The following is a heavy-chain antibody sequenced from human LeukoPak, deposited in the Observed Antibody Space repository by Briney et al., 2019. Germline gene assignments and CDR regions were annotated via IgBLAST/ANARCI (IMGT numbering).Heavy chain of an antibody. CDR2: INPNSGGT. CDR3: AREGGGSTSRYQYYYYYMDV. V-gene: IGHV1-2*02. D-gene: IGHD2-2*01. Sequence: ASVKVSCKASGYTFIGYYMHWVRQAPGQGLEWMGWINPNSGGTNYAQKFQGRVTLTRDTSINTVYMELSRLRSDDTAVYYCAREGGGSTSRYQYYYYYMDVWGKGTTVTVSS. J-gene: IGHJ6*03. CDR1: GYTFIGYY.